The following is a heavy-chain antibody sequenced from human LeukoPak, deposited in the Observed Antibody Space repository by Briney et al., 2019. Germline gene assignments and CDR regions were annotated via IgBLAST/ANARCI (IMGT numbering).Heavy chain of an antibody. Sequence: GGSLRLSCAASGFTFSSYWMHWVRQAPGMGLVWVSRINSDGSRTSYADSVKGRFTISRDNAKNTLYLQMNSLRAEDTAVYYCARGAGHSSGWYSVAFDIWGQGTMVTVSS. D-gene: IGHD6-19*01. CDR3: ARGAGHSSGWYSVAFDI. J-gene: IGHJ3*02. CDR2: INSDGSRT. V-gene: IGHV3-74*01. CDR1: GFTFSSYW.